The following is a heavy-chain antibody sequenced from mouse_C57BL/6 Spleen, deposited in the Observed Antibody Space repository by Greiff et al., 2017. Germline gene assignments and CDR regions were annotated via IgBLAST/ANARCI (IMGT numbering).Heavy chain of an antibody. Sequence: EVQLVESEGGLVQPGSSMKLSCTASGFTFSDYYMAWVRQVPEKGLEWVANINYDGSSTYYLDTLKSRFIISRDNAKNILYLQMSSLKSEDTATYYCARDPWNYGNYGAMDYWGQGTSVTVSS. D-gene: IGHD2-1*01. J-gene: IGHJ4*01. CDR3: ARDPWNYGNYGAMDY. CDR1: GFTFSDYY. V-gene: IGHV5-16*01. CDR2: INYDGSST.